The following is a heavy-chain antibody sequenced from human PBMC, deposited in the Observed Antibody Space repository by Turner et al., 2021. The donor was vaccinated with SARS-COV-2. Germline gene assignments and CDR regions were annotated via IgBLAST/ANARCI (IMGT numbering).Heavy chain of an antibody. V-gene: IGHV3-49*03. D-gene: IGHD6-13*01. CDR2: IRSKAYGGTT. CDR1: GFTFGDFP. Sequence: EVQLVESGVGLVQPGRSLRLSCTASGFTFGDFPMSWFRQAPGKGLEWVGFIRSKAYGGTTEDAASVKGRFTISRDDSKSIAYLQMNSLRTEDTAVYYCTRIRLAAAGPPFDPWGQGTLVTVSS. J-gene: IGHJ5*02. CDR3: TRIRLAAAGPPFDP.